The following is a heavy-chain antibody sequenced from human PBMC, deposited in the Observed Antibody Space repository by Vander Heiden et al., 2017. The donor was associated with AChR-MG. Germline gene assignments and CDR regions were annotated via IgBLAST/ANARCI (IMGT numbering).Heavy chain of an antibody. CDR1: GLSLSPSGVG. D-gene: IGHD2-2*02. J-gene: IGHJ6*02. Sequence: QITLKESGPTLVKPTQTLTLTCTFSGLSLSPSGVGVGWIRQPPGKALEWLALIYWDDDKRYSPSLKSRLTITKDTSNNQVVLTMTNMDPVDTATYYCAHADCSSTSCYTGYYYYGMDVWGQGTTVTVSS. V-gene: IGHV2-5*02. CDR3: AHADCSSTSCYTGYYYYGMDV. CDR2: IYWDDDK.